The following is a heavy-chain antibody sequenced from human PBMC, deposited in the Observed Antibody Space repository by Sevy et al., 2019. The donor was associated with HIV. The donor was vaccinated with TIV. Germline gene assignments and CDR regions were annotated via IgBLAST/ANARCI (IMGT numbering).Heavy chain of an antibody. CDR1: GFTFSSYS. Sequence: GGSLRLSCAASGFTFSSYSMNWVRQAPGKGLEWVSYISSSSSTIYYEDSVKGRFTISRENANNSLYLQMNSLRAEDTTVYYCARGRCSTRCYAFDYWGQGTLVTVSS. J-gene: IGHJ4*02. CDR2: ISSSSSTI. V-gene: IGHV3-48*01. CDR3: ARGRCSTRCYAFDY. D-gene: IGHD2-2*01.